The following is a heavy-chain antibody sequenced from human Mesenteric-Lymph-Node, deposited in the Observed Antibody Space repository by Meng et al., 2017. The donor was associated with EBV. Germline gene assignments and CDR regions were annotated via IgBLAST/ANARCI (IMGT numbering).Heavy chain of an antibody. D-gene: IGHD2-15*01. CDR1: GFTFSTYS. Sequence: EVQLVESGGGLVKPGGSLRLSCAAFGFTFSTYSMNWVRLAPGKGLEWVSSISSGGSSIYYADSVKGRFTISRDDAENSVYLQMNSLRAEDTALYYCARAPPVVVAATDWYFDLWGRGTLVTVSS. V-gene: IGHV3-21*01. J-gene: IGHJ2*01. CDR2: ISSGGSSI. CDR3: ARAPPVVVAATDWYFDL.